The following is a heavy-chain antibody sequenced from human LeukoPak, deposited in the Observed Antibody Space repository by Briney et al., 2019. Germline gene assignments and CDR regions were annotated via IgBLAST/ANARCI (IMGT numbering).Heavy chain of an antibody. CDR1: GGSISSGGYY. D-gene: IGHD3-10*01. V-gene: IGHV4-31*03. Sequence: SQTLSLTCTVSGGSISSGGYYWSWIRQHPGKGLEWIGYIYYSGSTYYNPSFKSRVTISVDTSKNQFSLKLSSVTAADTAVYYCARVMGDGWFGELFYYFDYWGQGTLVTVSS. CDR3: ARVMGDGWFGELFYYFDY. J-gene: IGHJ4*02. CDR2: IYYSGST.